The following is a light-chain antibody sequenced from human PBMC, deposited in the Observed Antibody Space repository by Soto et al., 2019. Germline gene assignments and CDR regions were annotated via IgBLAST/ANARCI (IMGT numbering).Light chain of an antibody. CDR3: KQYSTYWT. V-gene: IGKV1-5*03. CDR1: QSVSSW. CDR2: KAS. J-gene: IGKJ1*01. Sequence: DIQMTQSPSILSASVGDRVTITCRASQSVSSWLAWYQQKPGKAPKVLIYKASTLASGVPSRFSGSGSGTEFTLTITSLQPDDSATYYCKQYSTYWTFGQGTKV.